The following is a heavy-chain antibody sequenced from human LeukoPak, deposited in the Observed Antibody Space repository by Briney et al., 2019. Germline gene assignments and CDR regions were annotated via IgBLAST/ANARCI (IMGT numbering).Heavy chain of an antibody. CDR3: ARLDSSGYYYVGY. Sequence: PLETLSLTCTVSGGSISSYYWSWIRQPPGKGLEWIGYIYYSGSTNYNPSLKSRVTISVDTSKNQFSLKLSSVTAADTAVYYCARLDSSGYYYVGYWGQGTLVTVSS. CDR2: IYYSGST. J-gene: IGHJ4*02. D-gene: IGHD3-22*01. CDR1: GGSISSYY. V-gene: IGHV4-59*01.